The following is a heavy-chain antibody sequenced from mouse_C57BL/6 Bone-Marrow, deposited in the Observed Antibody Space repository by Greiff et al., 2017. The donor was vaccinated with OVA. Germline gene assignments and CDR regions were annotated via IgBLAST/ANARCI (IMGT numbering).Heavy chain of an antibody. Sequence: EVQWVESGGGLVQPGGSLSLSCAASGFTFTDYYMSWVRQPPGKALEWLGFIRNKANGYTTEYSASVKGRFTISRDNSQSILYLQMNALRAEDSATYYCARVGRYFDVWGTGTTVTVSS. D-gene: IGHD3-3*01. J-gene: IGHJ1*03. V-gene: IGHV7-3*01. CDR2: IRNKANGYTT. CDR1: GFTFTDYY. CDR3: ARVGRYFDV.